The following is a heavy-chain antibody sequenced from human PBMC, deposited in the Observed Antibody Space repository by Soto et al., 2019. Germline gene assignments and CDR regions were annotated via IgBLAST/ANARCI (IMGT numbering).Heavy chain of an antibody. V-gene: IGHV3-21*01. CDR3: ARVYYDFWSGYYQNGMDV. CDR1: GFTFSSYS. CDR2: ISSSSSYI. J-gene: IGHJ6*02. D-gene: IGHD3-3*01. Sequence: EVQLVESGGGLVKPGGSLRLSCAASGFTFSSYSMNWVRQAPGKGLEWVSSISSSSSYIYYADSVKRRFTITRDNAKNSLYLQMNSLRAEDTAVYYCARVYYDFWSGYYQNGMDVWGQGTTVTVSS.